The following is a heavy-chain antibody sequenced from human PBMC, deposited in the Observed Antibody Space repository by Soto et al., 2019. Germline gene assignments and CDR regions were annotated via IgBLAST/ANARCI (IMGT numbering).Heavy chain of an antibody. V-gene: IGHV5-51*01. Sequence: GESLKISCKGSGYSFTSYWIGWVRQMPGKGLKWMGIIYPGDSDTRYSPSFQGQVTISADKSISTAYLQWSSLKASDTAMYYCARLPMTTVTTNYYYYMDVWGKGTTVTVSS. CDR2: IYPGDSDT. CDR1: GYSFTSYW. CDR3: ARLPMTTVTTNYYYYMDV. J-gene: IGHJ6*03. D-gene: IGHD4-17*01.